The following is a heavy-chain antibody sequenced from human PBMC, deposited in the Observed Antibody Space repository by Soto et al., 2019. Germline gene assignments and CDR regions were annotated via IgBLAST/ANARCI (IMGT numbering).Heavy chain of an antibody. CDR1: GGSISSGGYY. CDR2: IYYSGST. J-gene: IGHJ5*02. V-gene: IGHV4-31*03. D-gene: IGHD3-22*01. CDR3: ARLVITRPNWFDP. Sequence: SETLSLTCTVSGGSISSGGYYWSWIRQHPGKGLEWIGYIYYSGSTYYNPSLKSRVTISVDTSKNQFSLKLSSVTAADTAVYYCARLVITRPNWFDPWGQGTLVTVSS.